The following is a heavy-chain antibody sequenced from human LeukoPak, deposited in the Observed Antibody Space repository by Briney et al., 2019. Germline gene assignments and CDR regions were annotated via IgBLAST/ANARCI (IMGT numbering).Heavy chain of an antibody. J-gene: IGHJ5*02. D-gene: IGHD2-15*01. CDR1: GGSFSGYY. Sequence: PSETLSLTCAVYGGSFSGYYWSWIRQPPGKGLEWIGEINHSGSTNYNPSLKSRVTISVDTSKNQFCLKLSSVTAADTAVYYCATVVVPGWFDPWGQGNLVTVSS. CDR3: ATVVVPGWFDP. CDR2: INHSGST. V-gene: IGHV4-34*01.